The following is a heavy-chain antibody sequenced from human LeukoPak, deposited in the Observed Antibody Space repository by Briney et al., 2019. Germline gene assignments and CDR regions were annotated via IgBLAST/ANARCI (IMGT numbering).Heavy chain of an antibody. D-gene: IGHD6-19*01. J-gene: IGHJ4*02. Sequence: ASVKVSCKASGCTFSSYAISWVRQAPGQGLEWMGGIIPIFGTANYAQKFQGRVTITADESTSTAYMELSSLRSEDTAVYYCARDQHSSGWFDYWGQGTLVTVSS. CDR1: GCTFSSYA. CDR3: ARDQHSSGWFDY. CDR2: IIPIFGTA. V-gene: IGHV1-69*13.